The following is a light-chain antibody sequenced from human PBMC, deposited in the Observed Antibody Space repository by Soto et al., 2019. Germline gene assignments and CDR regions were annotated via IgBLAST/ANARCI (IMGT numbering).Light chain of an antibody. Sequence: DIKMTQSPSTLSASVGDRVTITCRASQSISSWLAGYQQKPGRAHKLLIYKASSLEPGVPPRFSGSGSGTEFTLLISSLQPDDFASYYCQQYGSSSPWTFGQGTKVEIK. CDR2: KAS. CDR3: QQYGSSSPWT. J-gene: IGKJ1*01. V-gene: IGKV1-5*03. CDR1: QSISSW.